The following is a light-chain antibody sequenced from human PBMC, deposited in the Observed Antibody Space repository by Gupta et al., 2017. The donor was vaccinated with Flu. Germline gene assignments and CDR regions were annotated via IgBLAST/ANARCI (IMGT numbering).Light chain of an antibody. CDR3: AACDDSRNDIFV. CDR2: INN. CDR1: TSNNVSND. J-gene: IGLJ1*01. Sequence: VTITSCRRTSNNVSNDENGYQQQPETAPTLLIYINNERPSGVADRVCFSNSGTSATLAISGLQSEEEADDYCAACDDSRNDIFVFGTGTKVTVL. V-gene: IGLV1-44*01.